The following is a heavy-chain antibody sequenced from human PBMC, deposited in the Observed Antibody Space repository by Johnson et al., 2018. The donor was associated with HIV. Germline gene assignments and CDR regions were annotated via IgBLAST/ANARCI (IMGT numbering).Heavy chain of an antibody. D-gene: IGHD6-19*01. Sequence: MLLVESGGRVVHPGRSLRLSCAGSGFTVSSNYMSWVRQAPGKGLEWVSVIYSGGSTYYADSVKGRFTISRDNSKNTLYLQMNSLRAEDTAVYYCAKAGAVAGPGIDAFDIWGQGTMVTVSS. CDR1: GFTVSSNY. J-gene: IGHJ3*02. CDR3: AKAGAVAGPGIDAFDI. V-gene: IGHV3-66*01. CDR2: IYSGGST.